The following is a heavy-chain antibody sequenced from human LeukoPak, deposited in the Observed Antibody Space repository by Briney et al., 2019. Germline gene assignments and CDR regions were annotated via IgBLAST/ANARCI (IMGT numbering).Heavy chain of an antibody. V-gene: IGHV3-23*01. CDR3: AKRGVVIRVILVGFHKEAYYFDS. Sequence: PGGSQRLSCAVSGITLSNYGMSWVRQAPGKGLEWGAGICGSGGSPNYADSVKGRFTISRDNPKNTLYLQLKSLRAEDTAVYFCAKRGVVIRVILVGFHKEAYYFDSWGQGALVTVSS. D-gene: IGHD2-21*01. CDR1: GITLSNYG. CDR2: ICGSGGSP. J-gene: IGHJ4*02.